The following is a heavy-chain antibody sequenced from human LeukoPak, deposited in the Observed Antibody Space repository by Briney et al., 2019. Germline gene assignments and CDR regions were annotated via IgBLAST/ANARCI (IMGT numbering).Heavy chain of an antibody. CDR1: GGSFSGYY. D-gene: IGHD3-22*01. J-gene: IGHJ6*02. Sequence: SETLSLTCAVYGGSFSGYYWSWTRQPPGKGLEWIGEINHSGSTNYNPSLKSRVTISVDTSKNQFSLKLSSVTAADTAVYYCARAGFLNYYDSSGYAKKYYYYGMDVWGQGTTVTVSS. CDR3: ARAGFLNYYDSSGYAKKYYYYGMDV. CDR2: INHSGST. V-gene: IGHV4-34*01.